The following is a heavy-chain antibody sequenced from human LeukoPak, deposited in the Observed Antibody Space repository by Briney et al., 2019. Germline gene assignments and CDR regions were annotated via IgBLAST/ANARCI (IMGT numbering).Heavy chain of an antibody. CDR2: IIPISGTA. Sequence: SVKVSCKASGGTFSSHAIAWVRQAPGQGPEWMGGIIPISGTADYAQKFQGRVTITTDQSTSTAYMELSSLTSDDTAVYYCARAQGDYRNFNNKWFDPWGQGTLVTVSS. D-gene: IGHD4-11*01. CDR1: GGTFSSHA. V-gene: IGHV1-69*05. CDR3: ARAQGDYRNFNNKWFDP. J-gene: IGHJ5*02.